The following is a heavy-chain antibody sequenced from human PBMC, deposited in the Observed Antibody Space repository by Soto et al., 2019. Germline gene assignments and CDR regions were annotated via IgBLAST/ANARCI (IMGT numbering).Heavy chain of an antibody. CDR1: GGSFSGYY. CDR2: INHSGST. D-gene: IGHD2-2*01. V-gene: IGHV4-34*01. CDR3: ARGECSSNYCFTRWALDI. Sequence: SETLFLTCAVYGGSFSGYYCTWIRQTPGKGLEWIGEINHSGSTNYKPSLKSRISMSADTSKKQFSLNLTSVTAADTAVYYCARGECSSNYCFTRWALDIWGQGTVVTVSS. J-gene: IGHJ3*02.